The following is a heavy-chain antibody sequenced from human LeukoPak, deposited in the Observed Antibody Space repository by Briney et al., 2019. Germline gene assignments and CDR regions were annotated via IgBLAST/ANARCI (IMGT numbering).Heavy chain of an antibody. V-gene: IGHV3-23*01. Sequence: GGSLRLSCAASGFTFSSYAMSGFRQAPGKGLEWFSGISGSGDNTYYADSVKGRFTISRDNSKNTLYLQMNSLRAEDTAVYYCAKRTVVTPFDYWGQGTLVTVSS. D-gene: IGHD4-23*01. J-gene: IGHJ4*02. CDR3: AKRTVVTPFDY. CDR1: GFTFSSYA. CDR2: ISGSGDNT.